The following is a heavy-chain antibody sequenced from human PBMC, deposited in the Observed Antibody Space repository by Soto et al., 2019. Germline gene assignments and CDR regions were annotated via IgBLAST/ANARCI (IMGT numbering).Heavy chain of an antibody. V-gene: IGHV4-59*01. CDR1: GGSIRNVY. Sequence: SETLSLTCTVSGGSIRNVYWSWIRQAPGKGLEWIGFIFHSGNAKYNPSLKSRVTISVDTSKNQFSLSLDFVTAADTAVYFCARAHAPTLPFDSWGQGTLVTVSS. CDR2: IFHSGNA. D-gene: IGHD2-15*01. CDR3: ARAHAPTLPFDS. J-gene: IGHJ4*01.